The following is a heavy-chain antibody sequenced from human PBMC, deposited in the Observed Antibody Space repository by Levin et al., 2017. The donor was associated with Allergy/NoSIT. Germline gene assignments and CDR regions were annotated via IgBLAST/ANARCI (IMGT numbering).Heavy chain of an antibody. Sequence: GSLRLSCAVYGGSFSGYYWSWIRQPPGKGLEWIGEINHSGSTNYNPSLKSRVTISVDTSKNQFSLKLSSVTAADTAVYYCARGLRRPHLDYWGQGTLVTVSS. CDR1: GGSFSGYY. V-gene: IGHV4-34*01. CDR2: INHSGST. CDR3: ARGLRRPHLDY. J-gene: IGHJ4*02. D-gene: IGHD1-14*01.